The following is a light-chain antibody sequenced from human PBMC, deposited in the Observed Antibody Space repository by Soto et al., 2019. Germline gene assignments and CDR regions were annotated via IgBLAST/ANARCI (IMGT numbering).Light chain of an antibody. J-gene: IGKJ3*01. CDR3: QHYDSLPFT. CDR1: QDIRNY. V-gene: IGKV1-33*01. CDR2: AAS. Sequence: DIPMTQSPSSLSVSVGDRVTITCQASQDIRNYLNWYQQKPGKAPNLLIYAASNLETGVPSRFSGSGSGTDFTFTISSLQPEDIAIYYCQHYDSLPFTFGPGTKVD.